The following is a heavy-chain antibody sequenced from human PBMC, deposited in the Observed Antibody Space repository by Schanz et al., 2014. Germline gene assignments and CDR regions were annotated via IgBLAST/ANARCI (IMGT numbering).Heavy chain of an antibody. J-gene: IGHJ4*02. CDR3: VSSGSYSSYAF. CDR2: IKSDGSST. D-gene: IGHD3-10*01. V-gene: IGHV3-74*02. Sequence: EVQLVESGGGVVRPGGSLRLSCAASGFTLSNYAMNWVRQAPGKGLVWVSRIKSDGSSTSYADSVKGRFTISRDNAKNTLYLQMNSLRAEDTAVYHCVSSGSYSSYAFWGQGTLVTVSS. CDR1: GFTLSNYA.